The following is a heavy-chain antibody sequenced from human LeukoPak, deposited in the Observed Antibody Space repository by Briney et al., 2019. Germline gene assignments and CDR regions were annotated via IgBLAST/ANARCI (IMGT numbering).Heavy chain of an antibody. Sequence: SVKVSCKVSGGTFSSYAISWVRQAPGQGLEWMGRIIPILGIANYAQKFQGRVTITADKSTSTAYMELSSLRSEDTAVYYCARDLGRITMVRGVPKEAFDIWGQGTMVTVSS. J-gene: IGHJ3*02. CDR2: IIPILGIA. D-gene: IGHD3-10*01. CDR3: ARDLGRITMVRGVPKEAFDI. CDR1: GGTFSSYA. V-gene: IGHV1-69*04.